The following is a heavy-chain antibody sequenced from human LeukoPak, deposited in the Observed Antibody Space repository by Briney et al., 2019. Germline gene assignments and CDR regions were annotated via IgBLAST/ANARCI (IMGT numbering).Heavy chain of an antibody. J-gene: IGHJ6*02. CDR3: ASDSPYYGMDV. V-gene: IGHV3-74*01. CDR2: INSDGSAT. Sequence: GGSLRLSCAASGFPFSSYWMHWVRQVPGKGLLWVSRINSDGSATIYADSVRGRFTISRDNAKNTLYLQMSGLRVEDTAVYHCASDSPYYGMDVWGHGTTVTVSS. CDR1: GFPFSSYW.